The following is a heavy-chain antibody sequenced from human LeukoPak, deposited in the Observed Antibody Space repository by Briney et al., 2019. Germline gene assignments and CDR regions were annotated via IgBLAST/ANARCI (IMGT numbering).Heavy chain of an antibody. CDR3: ARVDYGMDV. J-gene: IGHJ6*02. V-gene: IGHV4-34*01. CDR2: INHSGST. Sequence: SETLSLTCAVYGGSFNGYYWSWIRQPPGKGLEWIGEINHSGSTNYNPSLKSRVTISVDTSKNQFSLKLSSVTAADTAVYYCARVDYGMDVWGQGTTVTVSS. CDR1: GGSFNGYY.